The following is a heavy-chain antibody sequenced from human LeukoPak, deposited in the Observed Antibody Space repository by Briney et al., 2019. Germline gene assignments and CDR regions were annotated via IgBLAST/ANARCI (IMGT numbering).Heavy chain of an antibody. D-gene: IGHD2-15*01. CDR1: GYSFNTYW. Sequence: GEFLKISCKGSGYSFNTYWIAWVRQMPGKGLEVMGIIYPGDSDTRYSLSFQGQVTISADKSISTAYLQWSSLKASDTAMYYCARHRGYCSGGSCYGAVWFDPWGQGTLVTVSS. CDR2: IYPGDSDT. J-gene: IGHJ5*02. V-gene: IGHV5-51*01. CDR3: ARHRGYCSGGSCYGAVWFDP.